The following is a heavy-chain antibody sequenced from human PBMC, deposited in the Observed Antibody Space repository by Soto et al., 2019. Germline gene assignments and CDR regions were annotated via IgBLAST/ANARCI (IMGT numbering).Heavy chain of an antibody. V-gene: IGHV3-48*01. CDR3: ARIDPYDLMDV. J-gene: IGHJ6*02. CDR2: ISSSGNTI. CDR1: GFRLSGYS. Sequence: GGSLRLSCEGSGFRLSGYSVKWVRQAPGKGLEWLSFISSSGNTIYYADSVEGRFTVSRDKARNSVSLEMSSLRGDDTAVYYCARIDPYDLMDVWGQGTTVTVSS. D-gene: IGHD3-22*01.